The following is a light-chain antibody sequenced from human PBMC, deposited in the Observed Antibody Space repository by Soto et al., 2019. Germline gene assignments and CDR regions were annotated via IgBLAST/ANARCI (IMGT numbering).Light chain of an antibody. V-gene: IGKV3-20*01. CDR2: GAS. CDR1: QSVSSSY. CDR3: QQYGSSPRA. Sequence: EIVLTQSPGTLSLSPGERATLSCRASQSVSSSYLAWYQQKPGQAPRLLIYGASSRATGIPDRFSGSGSGTDFTLTISRLEPEDSAVDYCQQYGSSPRAFGQGTKVEIK. J-gene: IGKJ1*01.